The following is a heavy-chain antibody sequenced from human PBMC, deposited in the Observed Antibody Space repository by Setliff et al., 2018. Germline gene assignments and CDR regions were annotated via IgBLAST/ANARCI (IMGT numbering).Heavy chain of an antibody. Sequence: LRLSCAASGFYFSGSWMAWVRQAPGQGLEWVADIRADGSGTFYVDSVRGRFTIPRDNARNSLFLQMNSLSAEDTGIYYCARDPIGPFLCNMDGWGKGTTVTVSS. CDR2: IRADGSGT. CDR1: GFYFSGSW. CDR3: ARDPIGPFLCNMDG. J-gene: IGHJ6*03. D-gene: IGHD3-16*01. V-gene: IGHV3-7*01.